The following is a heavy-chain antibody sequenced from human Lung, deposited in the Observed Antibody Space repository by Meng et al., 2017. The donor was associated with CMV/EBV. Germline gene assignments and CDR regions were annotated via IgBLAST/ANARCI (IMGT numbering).Heavy chain of an antibody. Sequence: VQLQESGPGLVKPSGTLSLTCAVSGGSITNWWSWVRQPPGKGLEWIGEMYHSGRTNYNPSLKSRVTMSIDKSKNQFFLNLNSVTAADTAMYYCATRGYHYVDHYWGQGTLVTVSS. CDR3: ATRGYHYVDHY. V-gene: IGHV4-4*02. D-gene: IGHD4-17*01. CDR1: GGSITNW. CDR2: MYHSGRT. J-gene: IGHJ4*02.